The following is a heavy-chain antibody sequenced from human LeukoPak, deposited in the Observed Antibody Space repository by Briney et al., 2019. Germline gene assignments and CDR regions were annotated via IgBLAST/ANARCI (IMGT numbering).Heavy chain of an antibody. Sequence: PGGSLRLSCAASGFRFSNSWMYWVRKGLGKGPVWVSRMKTDGTRIEYADSVKGRFTISRDNAKNTLFLQMSSLRVEDSAVYYCARGADHGGSYYPDWGQGTRVTVSS. V-gene: IGHV3-74*01. CDR2: MKTDGTRI. CDR1: GFRFSNSW. J-gene: IGHJ4*02. CDR3: ARGADHGGSYYPD. D-gene: IGHD3-10*01.